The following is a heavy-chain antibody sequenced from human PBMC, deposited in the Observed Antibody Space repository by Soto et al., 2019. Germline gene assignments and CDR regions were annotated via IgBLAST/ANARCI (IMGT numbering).Heavy chain of an antibody. D-gene: IGHD2-21*02. CDR1: GDYISGGYDH. CDR2: IHHSGSI. V-gene: IGHV4-30-4*08. CDR3: AREDDGGDSLDV. Sequence: SETLSLTSTVSGDYISGGYDHWTWISQSPGRGLEWIGYIHHSGSILYNPSLKSRVTISVDTSKNQFSLHLTSVTAADTAVYFCAREDDGGDSLDVWGQGTTVTVSS. J-gene: IGHJ6*02.